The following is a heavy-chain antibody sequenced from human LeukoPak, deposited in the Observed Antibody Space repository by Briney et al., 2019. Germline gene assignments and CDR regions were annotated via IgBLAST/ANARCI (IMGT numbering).Heavy chain of an antibody. Sequence: PSETLSLTCTVSGGPIFSYYWSWIRQPPGKGLEWMGYIYYSGSTNYNPSLKSRVTISVDTSKNQFSLRVSPVTAADTAVYYCARHLNNCGDDCYIFDYWGQGTLVTVSS. V-gene: IGHV4-59*08. CDR2: IYYSGST. J-gene: IGHJ4*02. CDR1: GGPIFSYY. D-gene: IGHD2-21*01. CDR3: ARHLNNCGDDCYIFDY.